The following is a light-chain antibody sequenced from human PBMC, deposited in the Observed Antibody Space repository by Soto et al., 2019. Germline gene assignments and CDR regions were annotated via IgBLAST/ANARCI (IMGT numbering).Light chain of an antibody. CDR2: GDN. CDR1: SSNIGSHP. Sequence: QSVLTQPPSASGTPGQRVSISCSGSSSNIGSHPVNWYQQLPGTAPKLLLYGDNQRPSGVPDRFSGSKSGTSASLAISGLQSEDEAHYYCASWDNSLNGLYVFGTGTKATVL. CDR3: ASWDNSLNGLYV. J-gene: IGLJ1*01. V-gene: IGLV1-44*01.